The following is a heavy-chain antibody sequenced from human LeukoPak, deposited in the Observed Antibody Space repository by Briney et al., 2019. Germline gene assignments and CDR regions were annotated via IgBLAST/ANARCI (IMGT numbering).Heavy chain of an antibody. V-gene: IGHV1-69*13. CDR1: GGTFSSYA. Sequence: SVKISCKASGGTFSSYAISWVRQAPGQGLEWMGGIIPIFGTPNYAQKFQGRVTITADESTSTAYMELSSLRSEDTAVYYCARDYYYDSSRRYFDLWGRGTLVTVSS. CDR2: IIPIFGTP. J-gene: IGHJ2*01. CDR3: ARDYYYDSSRRYFDL. D-gene: IGHD3-22*01.